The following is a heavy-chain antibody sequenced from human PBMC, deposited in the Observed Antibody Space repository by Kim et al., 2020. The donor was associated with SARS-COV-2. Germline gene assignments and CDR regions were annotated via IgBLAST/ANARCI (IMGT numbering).Heavy chain of an antibody. Sequence: LKSRVTISVDTSKNQFSLKLSSVTAADTAVYYWARVPIVVVAAAEYYFDYWGQGTLVTVSS. CDR3: ARVPIVVVAAAEYYFDY. V-gene: IGHV4-34*01. D-gene: IGHD2-15*01. J-gene: IGHJ4*02.